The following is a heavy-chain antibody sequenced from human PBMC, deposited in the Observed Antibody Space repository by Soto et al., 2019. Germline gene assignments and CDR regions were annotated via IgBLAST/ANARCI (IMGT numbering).Heavy chain of an antibody. Sequence: GASVKVSCKASGYTFTSYDINWVRQATGQGLEWMGWMNPNSGNTGYAQKFQGRVTMTRDTSTSTAYMELRSLRSDDTAVYYCARVSGWFLGNVDYWGQGTLVTVSS. J-gene: IGHJ4*02. CDR2: MNPNSGNT. CDR1: GYTFTSYD. D-gene: IGHD6-19*01. V-gene: IGHV1-8*01. CDR3: ARVSGWFLGNVDY.